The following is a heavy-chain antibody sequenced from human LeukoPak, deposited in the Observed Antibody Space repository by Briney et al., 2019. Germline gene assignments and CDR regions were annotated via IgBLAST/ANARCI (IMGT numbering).Heavy chain of an antibody. CDR3: AIFPRSPAGGPRVY. J-gene: IGHJ4*02. CDR2: ISGSGGST. D-gene: IGHD2-21*01. Sequence: GGSLRLSCAASGFTFSSYAMSWVRQAPGKGLEWVSAISGSGGSTYYADSVKGRFTISRDNSKNTLYLQMNSLRAEDTAVYYRAIFPRSPAGGPRVYWGQGTLVTVSS. CDR1: GFTFSSYA. V-gene: IGHV3-23*01.